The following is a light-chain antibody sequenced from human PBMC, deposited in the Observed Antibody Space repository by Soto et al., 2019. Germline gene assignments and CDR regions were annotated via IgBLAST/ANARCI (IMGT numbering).Light chain of an antibody. CDR2: EVS. Sequence: QSVLTQPASVSGSPGQSITISCTGTSSDVGGYNYVSWYQQHPGKAPKLMIYEVSNRPSRVSNRFSGSKSGNTASLTISGLQAEDGADYYCGSYTRSSTSYVFGTGTKVTVL. V-gene: IGLV2-14*01. J-gene: IGLJ1*01. CDR1: SSDVGGYNY. CDR3: GSYTRSSTSYV.